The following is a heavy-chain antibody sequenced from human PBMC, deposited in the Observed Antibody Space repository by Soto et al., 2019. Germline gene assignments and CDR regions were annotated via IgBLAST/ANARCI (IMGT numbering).Heavy chain of an antibody. D-gene: IGHD5-12*01. CDR1: GFTVSSNY. V-gene: IGHV3-66*01. CDR3: ARANIVATIPYYYGMDV. J-gene: IGHJ6*02. CDR2: IYSGGST. Sequence: EVQLVESGGGLVQPGGSLRLSCAASGFTVSSNYMSWVRQAPGKGLEWVSVIYSGGSTYYADSVKGRFTISRDNSKNTLYLQMNSLTAEDTAVYYCARANIVATIPYYYGMDVWGQGTTVTVSS.